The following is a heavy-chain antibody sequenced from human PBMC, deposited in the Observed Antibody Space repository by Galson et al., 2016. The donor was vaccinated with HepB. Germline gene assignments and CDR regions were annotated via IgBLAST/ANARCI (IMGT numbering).Heavy chain of an antibody. D-gene: IGHD5-12*01. CDR1: GFTFSSYT. Sequence: SLRLSCAASGFTFSSYTMNWVRQAPGKGLEWVSAITGSGGTTYYADSVKGRFTISRDNPKNTLSLQMNSLKSEDTAVYHCARVTSFLRDIGTLDLWGHGTLVTVSS. CDR3: ARVTSFLRDIGTLDL. V-gene: IGHV3-23*01. J-gene: IGHJ3*01. CDR2: ITGSGGTT.